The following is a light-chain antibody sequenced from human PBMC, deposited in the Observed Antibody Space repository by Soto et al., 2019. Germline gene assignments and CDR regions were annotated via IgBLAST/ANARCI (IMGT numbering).Light chain of an antibody. Sequence: QSALTQPASVSGSPGQSITISCTGTSSDVGYYNYVSWFQQHPGKAPKLMISEVVNRPPGVSIRFSGSKSGDTASLTITGLHAEDEADYYCSSYAAGSIYVFGTGTKVTVL. CDR1: SSDVGYYNY. CDR2: EVV. CDR3: SSYAAGSIYV. V-gene: IGLV2-14*01. J-gene: IGLJ1*01.